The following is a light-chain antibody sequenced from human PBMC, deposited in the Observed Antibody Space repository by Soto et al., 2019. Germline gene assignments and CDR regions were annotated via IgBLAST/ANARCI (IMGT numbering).Light chain of an antibody. CDR1: SSDVGSYNL. Sequence: QSALTQPASVSGSPGQSITISCTGTSSDVGSYNLVSWYQQHPGKDPKLMIYEGSKRPSGVSNRFSGSKSGNTASLTSSWLQAEDEADYYCCLYAGSSTFVFGGGTQLTVL. V-gene: IGLV2-23*01. CDR2: EGS. J-gene: IGLJ7*01. CDR3: CLYAGSSTFV.